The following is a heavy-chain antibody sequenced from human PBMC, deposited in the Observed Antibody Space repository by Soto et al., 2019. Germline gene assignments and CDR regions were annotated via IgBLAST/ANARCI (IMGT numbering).Heavy chain of an antibody. D-gene: IGHD4-17*01. V-gene: IGHV1-69*13. CDR3: AKTPPRTTATAYYFDS. CDR1: GDSFSSYA. CDR2: IVPIYTTA. J-gene: IGHJ4*02. Sequence: SVKVYCKVSGDSFSSYAFSWVRQAPGQGLEWVGGIVPIYTTANYAQKFQGRVTITADESTSTVYMDLSSLTSEDTAIYYCAKTPPRTTATAYYFDSWGQGSRVTVSS.